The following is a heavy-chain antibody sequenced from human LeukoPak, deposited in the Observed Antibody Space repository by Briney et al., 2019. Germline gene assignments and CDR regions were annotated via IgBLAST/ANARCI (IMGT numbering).Heavy chain of an antibody. CDR2: IKSKTDGGTT. D-gene: IGHD3-22*01. V-gene: IGHV3-15*01. J-gene: IGHJ4*02. CDR1: GFTFSNAW. Sequence: PGGSLRLSCAASGFTFSNAWMSWVRQAPGKGLEWVGRIKSKTDGGTTDYAAPVKGRFTISRDDSKNTLYLQMNSLKTEDTAVYYCTTDGGSRIVRGFEDTYYYDSSGWSYWGQGTLVTVSS. CDR3: TTDGGSRIVRGFEDTYYYDSSGWSY.